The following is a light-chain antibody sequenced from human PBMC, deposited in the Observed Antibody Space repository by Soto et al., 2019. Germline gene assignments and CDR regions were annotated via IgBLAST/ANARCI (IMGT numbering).Light chain of an antibody. V-gene: IGKV3-20*01. J-gene: IGKJ1*01. Sequence: EIVLTQSPGTVSLSPGESATLSCRASQRGSSSYLAWYQQKPGQAPRLLIYGASSRATGIPDRFSGSGSGTDFTLTISRLEPEDFAVYSSQQYGSAPWTFGQWTKV. CDR1: QRGSSSY. CDR2: GAS. CDR3: QQYGSAPWT.